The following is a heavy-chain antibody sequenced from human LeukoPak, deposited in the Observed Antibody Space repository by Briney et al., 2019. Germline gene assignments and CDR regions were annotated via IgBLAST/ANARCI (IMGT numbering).Heavy chain of an antibody. CDR2: IYHNGNT. J-gene: IGHJ5*02. CDR3: ARGHCSTTSCQLNWFDP. V-gene: IGHV4-59*11. D-gene: IGHD2-2*01. Sequence: SETLSLTCTVSGGSISSHYWTWIRQPPGKGLEWIGYIYHNGNTNYNPSLKSRVTTSIDTSKNQFSLKLNSLTAADTAVYYCARGHCSTTSCQLNWFDPWGQGTLVTVSS. CDR1: GGSISSHY.